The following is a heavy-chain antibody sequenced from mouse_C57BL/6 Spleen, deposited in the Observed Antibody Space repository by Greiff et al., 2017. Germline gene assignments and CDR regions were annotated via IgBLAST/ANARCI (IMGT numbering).Heavy chain of an antibody. CDR2: INPSSGYT. Sequence: QVQLQQSGAELARPGASVTMSCKASGYTFTSYTMHWVKQRPGQGLEWIGYINPSSGYTKYNQKFKDKATLTADKSSSTAYMQLSSLTSEDSAVYYGAREADYDSTGDFDYWGQGTTLTVSS. J-gene: IGHJ2*01. CDR1: GYTFTSYT. CDR3: AREADYDSTGDFDY. D-gene: IGHD2-4*01. V-gene: IGHV1-4*01.